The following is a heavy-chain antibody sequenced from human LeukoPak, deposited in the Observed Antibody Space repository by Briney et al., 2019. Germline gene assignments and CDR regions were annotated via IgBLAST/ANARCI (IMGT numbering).Heavy chain of an antibody. CDR3: ARLSATGGVRSFDI. CDR2: TYYRRSMWNN. V-gene: IGHV6-1*01. CDR1: GDSVSRSSAA. J-gene: IGHJ3*02. D-gene: IGHD3-16*01. Sequence: SQTLSLTCAISGDSVSRSSAAWNWIRQSPSRGLEWLGRTYYRRSMWNNDYAISVKTRITINPDTSKNQFSLQLNFVTPEDTAVYYCARLSATGGVRSFDIWGQGTMVVVSS.